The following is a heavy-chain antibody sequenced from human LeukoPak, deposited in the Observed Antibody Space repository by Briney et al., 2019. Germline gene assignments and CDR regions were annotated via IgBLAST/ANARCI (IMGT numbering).Heavy chain of an antibody. D-gene: IGHD3-3*01. CDR2: IYTSGST. V-gene: IGHV4-4*07. CDR3: ARAQGGAYDFWSGYYTGPTGSWFDP. CDR1: GGSISSYY. Sequence: SETLCLTCTVSGGSISSYYWSWIRQPAGKGLEWIGRIYTSGSTNYKPSLKSRVTMSVDTSKNQFSLKLSSVTAADTAVYYCARAQGGAYDFWSGYYTGPTGSWFDPWGQGTLVTVSS. J-gene: IGHJ5*02.